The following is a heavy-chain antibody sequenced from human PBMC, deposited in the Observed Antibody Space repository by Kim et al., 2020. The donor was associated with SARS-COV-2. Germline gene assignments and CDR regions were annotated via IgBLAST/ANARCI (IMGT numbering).Heavy chain of an antibody. V-gene: IGHV4-39*01. J-gene: IGHJ6*02. CDR3: ARGERYYYGMDV. Sequence: SETLSLICTVSGGSISSSSYYWGWIRQPPGKGLEWIGSIYYSGSTYYNPSLKSRVTISVDTSKNQFSLKLSSVTAADTAVYYCARGERYYYGMDVWGQGT. CDR1: GGSISSSSYY. CDR2: IYYSGST.